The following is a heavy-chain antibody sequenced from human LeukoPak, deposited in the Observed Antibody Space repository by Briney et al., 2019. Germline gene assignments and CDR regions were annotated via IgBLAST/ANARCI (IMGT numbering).Heavy chain of an antibody. CDR3: ARDPSSGWYLKGWFDP. CDR1: GFTFSSYE. CDR2: ISSSSNYI. J-gene: IGHJ5*02. V-gene: IGHV3-21*01. D-gene: IGHD6-19*01. Sequence: GGSLRLSCAASGFTFSSYEMNWVRQAPGKGLEWVSSISSSSNYIYYADSVKGRFTISRDNAKNSLYLQMNSLRAEDTAVYYCARDPSSGWYLKGWFDPWGQGTLVTISS.